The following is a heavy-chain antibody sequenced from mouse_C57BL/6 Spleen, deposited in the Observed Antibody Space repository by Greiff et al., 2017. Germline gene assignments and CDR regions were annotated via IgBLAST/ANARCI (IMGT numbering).Heavy chain of an antibody. CDR2: ILPGSGST. V-gene: IGHV1-9*01. D-gene: IGHD2-4*01. CDR3: ARGNYDSCYYALDY. J-gene: IGHJ4*01. CDR1: GYTFTGYW. Sequence: QVQLQQSGAELMKPGASVKLSCKATGYTFTGYWIEWVKQRPGHGLEWIGEILPGSGSTNYNEKFKGKATFTADTSSNTDYMQLSSLTSEDSAFYYCARGNYDSCYYALDYWGQGTSVTVSS.